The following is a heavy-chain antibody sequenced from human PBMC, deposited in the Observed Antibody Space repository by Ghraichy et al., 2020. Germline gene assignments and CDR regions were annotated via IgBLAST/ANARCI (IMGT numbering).Heavy chain of an antibody. D-gene: IGHD3-3*01. J-gene: IGHJ4*02. CDR3: ARDADYDLWNGYYTPTLDH. Sequence: GGSLRLSCAASGFTFSSYGMSWVRQAPGKGLEWVSGVSGSGGSTYYADSVRGRFTISRDNSKNTLYMQMNSLRAEDTAVYYCARDADYDLWNGYYTPTLDHWGLGTLVTVSS. CDR2: VSGSGGST. V-gene: IGHV3-23*01. CDR1: GFTFSSYG.